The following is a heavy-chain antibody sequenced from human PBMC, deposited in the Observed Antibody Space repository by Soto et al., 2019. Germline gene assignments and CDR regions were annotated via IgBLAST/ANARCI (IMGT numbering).Heavy chain of an antibody. CDR1: GASISGFY. J-gene: IGHJ5*02. V-gene: IGHV4-4*07. CDR3: VRDGTKTLRDWFDP. CDR2: IYATGTT. D-gene: IGHD1-1*01. Sequence: KPSETLSLTCTVCGASISGFYCSWIRKSAGKGLEWIGRIYATGTTDYNPSLKSRVMMSVDTSKKQFSLKLRSVTAADTAVYYCVRDGTKTLRDWFDPWGQGISVTVSS.